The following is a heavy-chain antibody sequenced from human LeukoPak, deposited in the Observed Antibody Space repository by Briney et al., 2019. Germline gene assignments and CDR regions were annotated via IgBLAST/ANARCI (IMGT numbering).Heavy chain of an antibody. J-gene: IGHJ4*02. Sequence: SETLSLTCAVYGGPFSGYYWSWIRQPPGKGPEWIGEINYSGSTNYNPSLKSRVTISVDTSKNQFSLKLSSVAAADTAVYYCARGRNYYDSSGYYYVVSPSGGYFDYWGQGTLVTVSS. D-gene: IGHD3-22*01. CDR3: ARGRNYYDSSGYYYVVSPSGGYFDY. V-gene: IGHV4-34*01. CDR2: INYSGST. CDR1: GGPFSGYY.